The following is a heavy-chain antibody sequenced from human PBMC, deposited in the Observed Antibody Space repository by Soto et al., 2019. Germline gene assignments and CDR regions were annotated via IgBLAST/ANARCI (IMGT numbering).Heavy chain of an antibody. CDR1: GFSLSSYG. Sequence: VQLLESGGGLVQPGGSLRLSCTATGFSLSSYGMHWVRQAPGKGLEWVAVISYDGSNKYYADSVKGRFTISRDNSKNTLYLQMNSLRAEDTAVYYCAEWDSSSTLGYWGQGTLVTVSS. J-gene: IGHJ4*02. CDR3: AEWDSSSTLGY. D-gene: IGHD6-6*01. CDR2: ISYDGSNK. V-gene: IGHV3-30*03.